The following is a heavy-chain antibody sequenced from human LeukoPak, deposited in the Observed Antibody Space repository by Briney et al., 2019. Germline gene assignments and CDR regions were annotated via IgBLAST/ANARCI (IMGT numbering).Heavy chain of an antibody. CDR3: ARDSFYYGSEADAFDI. V-gene: IGHV4-59*01. J-gene: IGHJ3*02. D-gene: IGHD3-10*01. Sequence: SETLSLTCTVSGGSISSYYWSWIRQPPGKGLEWIGYIYYSGSTNYNPSLKSRVTISVDTSKNQFPLKLSSVTAADTAVYYCARDSFYYGSEADAFDIWGQGTMVTVSS. CDR1: GGSISSYY. CDR2: IYYSGST.